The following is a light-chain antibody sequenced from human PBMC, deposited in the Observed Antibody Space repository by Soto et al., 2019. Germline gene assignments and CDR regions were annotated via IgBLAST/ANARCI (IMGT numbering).Light chain of an antibody. Sequence: AIQLTQSPSSLSASVGDRVTITCRASQGISSALAWYQQKPGKSPNLLIYDTSSLESGVPSRFSGSGSGTDFTLTISSLQPEDFATYYCQQFNTYPALTFGGGTKVDIK. V-gene: IGKV1-13*02. J-gene: IGKJ4*01. CDR1: QGISSA. CDR2: DTS. CDR3: QQFNTYPALT.